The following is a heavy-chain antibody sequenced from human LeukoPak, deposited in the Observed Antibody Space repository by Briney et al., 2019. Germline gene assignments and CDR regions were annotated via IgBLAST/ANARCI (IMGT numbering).Heavy chain of an antibody. CDR1: GFTFSSYA. D-gene: IGHD3-22*01. Sequence: GGSLRLSCAASGFTFSSYAMSWVRQAPGKGLEWVAVISYDGSNKYYADSVKGRFTISRDNSENTLYLQMNSLRAEDTAVYYCARGYYDSSGYPLSDYWGQGTLVTVSS. CDR2: ISYDGSNK. V-gene: IGHV3-30-3*01. CDR3: ARGYYDSSGYPLSDY. J-gene: IGHJ4*02.